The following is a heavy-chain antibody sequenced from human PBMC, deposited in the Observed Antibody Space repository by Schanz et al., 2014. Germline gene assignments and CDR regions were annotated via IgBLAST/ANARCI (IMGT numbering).Heavy chain of an antibody. CDR3: AKDIRIRLFFQFDS. CDR2: LSGGSSYI. J-gene: IGHJ4*02. D-gene: IGHD3-3*01. CDR1: GFSFSDYS. V-gene: IGHV3-21*04. Sequence: EVQLVESGGGLVKPGGSLRLSCAASGFSFSDYSMSWVRQAPGKGLEWVSSLSGGSSYIFYADSVKGRFTISRDNAKNSLYLQMNSVTAEDTALYYCAKDIRIRLFFQFDSWGQGTLVTVSS.